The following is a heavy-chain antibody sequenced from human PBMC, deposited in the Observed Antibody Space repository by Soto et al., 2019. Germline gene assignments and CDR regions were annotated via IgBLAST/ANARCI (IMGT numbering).Heavy chain of an antibody. CDR2: VNPIVSMS. D-gene: IGHD3-10*01. Sequence: QVQLVQSGAEVKRPGSSVKVSCKASGDTLNFYSINWVRQAPGLGLEWMGRVNPIVSMSNYAQKFQGRVTMTADKSTSTAYMEQSSLRSEDTAIYYCASSYGSEYRAIDYWGQGALVTVSS. CDR3: ASSYGSEYRAIDY. CDR1: GDTLNFYS. V-gene: IGHV1-69*02. J-gene: IGHJ4*02.